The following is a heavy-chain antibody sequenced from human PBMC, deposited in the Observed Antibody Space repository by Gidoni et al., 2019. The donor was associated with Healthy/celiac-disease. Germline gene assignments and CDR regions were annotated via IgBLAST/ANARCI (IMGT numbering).Heavy chain of an antibody. D-gene: IGHD3-16*01. CDR2: INHSGST. CDR3: ASQSYGRGVAV. V-gene: IGHV4-34*01. J-gene: IGHJ6*04. Sequence: QVQLQQWGAGLLKPSETLSLTCAVYGGSFSGYYWSWIRQPPGTGLEWIGEINHSGSTNYNPSLKSRVTISVDTSKNQFSLKLSSVTAADTAVYYCASQSYGRGVAVWGKGTTVTVSS. CDR1: GGSFSGYY.